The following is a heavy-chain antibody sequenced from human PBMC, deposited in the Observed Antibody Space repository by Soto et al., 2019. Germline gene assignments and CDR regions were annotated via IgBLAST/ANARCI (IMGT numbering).Heavy chain of an antibody. CDR1: EFAFTNYD. J-gene: IGHJ4*02. CDR2: ISNDGTKK. Sequence: SLSCAASEFAFTNYDFHCRRQAPGKGLEWVAHISNDGTKKFYADSVKGRFTISRDNSETTVYLHLTSLRPDDTALFYCARDVAMPTGLGLGYWGQGTLVTVSS. D-gene: IGHD4-4*01. V-gene: IGHV3-30*03. CDR3: ARDVAMPTGLGLGY.